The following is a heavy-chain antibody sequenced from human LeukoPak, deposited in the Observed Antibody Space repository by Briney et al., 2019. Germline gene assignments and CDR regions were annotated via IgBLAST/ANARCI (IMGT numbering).Heavy chain of an antibody. CDR2: INHSGST. D-gene: IGHD6-13*01. Sequence: PSQTLSLTCAVSGGSITSGGYYWSWIRQPPGKGLEWIGEINHSGSTNYNPSLKSRVTISVDTSKNQFSLKLSSVTAADTAVYYCARGGYSSSWYGYWGQGTLVTVSS. J-gene: IGHJ4*02. CDR3: ARGGYSSSWYGY. CDR1: GGSITSGGYY. V-gene: IGHV4-34*01.